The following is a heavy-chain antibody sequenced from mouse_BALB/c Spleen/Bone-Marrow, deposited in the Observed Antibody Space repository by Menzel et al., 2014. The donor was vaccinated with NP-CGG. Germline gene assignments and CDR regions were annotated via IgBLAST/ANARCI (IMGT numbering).Heavy chain of an antibody. J-gene: IGHJ4*01. CDR1: GYTFTSYW. CDR3: THDYDYYAMNY. D-gene: IGHD2-4*01. V-gene: IGHV1-5*01. Sequence: EVKLVESGTVLARPGASVKMSCKASGYTFTSYWMHWVKQRPGQGLEWIGAIYPGNSDTSYNQKFKGKAKLTAVTSTSTGYMELSSLTNEDSAVYYCTHDYDYYAMNYWGQGTSVTVSS. CDR2: IYPGNSDT.